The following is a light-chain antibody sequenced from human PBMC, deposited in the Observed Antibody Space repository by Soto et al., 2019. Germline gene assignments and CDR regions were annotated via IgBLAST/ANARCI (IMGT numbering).Light chain of an antibody. CDR1: QAIGPY. V-gene: IGKV1-27*01. Sequence: DIQMTQSPSSLSASIGDEVTVTYRAGQAIGPYLAWYQKKPGKGPKLLIYAASTLHTVVPSRFSGSRSGTEFTLTISSLQPEDAATYYCQQYDSAPLPFGPGTTVDI. CDR3: QQYDSAPLP. CDR2: AAS. J-gene: IGKJ3*01.